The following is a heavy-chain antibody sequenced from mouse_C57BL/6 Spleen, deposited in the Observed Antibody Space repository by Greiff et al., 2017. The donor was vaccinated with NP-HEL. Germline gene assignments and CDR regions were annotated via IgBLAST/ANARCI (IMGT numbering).Heavy chain of an antibody. CDR3: ASPTAQANWFAY. J-gene: IGHJ3*01. Sequence: VQLQQSGPELVKPGASVKISCKASGYAFSSSWMNWVKQRPGKGLEWIGRIYPGDGVTNYNGKFKGKATLTADKSSSTAYMQRSSLTSEDSAVYVCASPTAQANWFAYWGQGTLVTVSA. D-gene: IGHD3-2*02. CDR2: IYPGDGVT. V-gene: IGHV1-82*01. CDR1: GYAFSSSW.